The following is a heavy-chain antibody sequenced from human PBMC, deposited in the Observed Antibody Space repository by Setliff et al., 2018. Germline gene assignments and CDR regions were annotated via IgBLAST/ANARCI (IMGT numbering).Heavy chain of an antibody. CDR2: IYYSGST. V-gene: IGHV4-39*01. CDR3: ARVAQYSSSSFYYYYYGMDV. J-gene: IGHJ6*02. D-gene: IGHD6-6*01. CDR1: GGPISSSSYY. Sequence: PSETLSLTCTVSGGPISSSSYYWGWIRQPPGKGLEWIGSIYYSGSTYYNPSLKSRVTISVDTSKNQFSLKLSSVTAADTAVYYCARVAQYSSSSFYYYYYGMDVWGQGTTVTVSS.